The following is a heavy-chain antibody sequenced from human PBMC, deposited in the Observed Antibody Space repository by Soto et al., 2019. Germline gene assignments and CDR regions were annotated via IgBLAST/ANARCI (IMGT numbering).Heavy chain of an antibody. CDR2: IYYTGTT. CDR1: AVSISSSY. CDR3: ARGGNRYSDTASGVGGFDF. J-gene: IGHJ4*02. Sequence: SETLSLTCTVSAVSISSSYWSWNRQSPGTGLEWIGYIYYTGTTNYNRSLKRRATISLDTAKNQVSLNVNSRTTADTAGYFCARGGNRYSDTASGVGGFDFWGQGTQVTVSS. D-gene: IGHD5-12*01. V-gene: IGHV4-59*01.